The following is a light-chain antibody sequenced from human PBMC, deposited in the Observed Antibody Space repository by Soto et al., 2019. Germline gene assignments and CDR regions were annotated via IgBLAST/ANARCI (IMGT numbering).Light chain of an antibody. V-gene: IGKV3-20*01. CDR2: GAS. CDR3: QQYGSTPPVT. CDR1: QSVSSDY. Sequence: EIVLTQSPGTLSLSPGERATLSYRASQSVSSDYLSWYQQKPGQPPRLLIYGASYRATGIPDRFSGGGSGTDFTLTISRLEAEDFAVYYCQQYGSTPPVTFGQGTRLEIK. J-gene: IGKJ5*01.